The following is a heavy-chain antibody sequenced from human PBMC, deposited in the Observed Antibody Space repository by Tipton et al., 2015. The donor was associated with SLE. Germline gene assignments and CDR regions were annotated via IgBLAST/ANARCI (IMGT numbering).Heavy chain of an antibody. CDR3: ARPPKTGYNVDL. J-gene: IGHJ2*01. D-gene: IGHD1-14*01. CDR1: GGSISSSSYY. Sequence: LRLSCTVSGGSISSSSYYWGWIRQPPGKGLEWIGSIYYSGSTYYNPSLKSRVTISVDTTKNQFPLKLSSVTAADTAVYYCARPPKTGYNVDLWGRGTLVTVSS. CDR2: IYYSGST. V-gene: IGHV4-39*01.